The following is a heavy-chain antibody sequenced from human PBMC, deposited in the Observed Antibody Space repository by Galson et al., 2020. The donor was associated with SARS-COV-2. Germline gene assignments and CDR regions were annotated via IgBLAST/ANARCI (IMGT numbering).Heavy chain of an antibody. CDR3: AKEGNGYNYFDY. CDR2: ISGSGGST. V-gene: IGHV3-23*01. CDR1: GFTFSSHA. Sequence: GGSLRLSCAASGFTFSSHAMSWVRQAPGKGLEWVSGISGSGGSTYYADSVKGRFTVARDNSRNTLYLQMNSLRADDTAVYYCAKEGNGYNYFDYWGQGTLVIVSS. J-gene: IGHJ4*02. D-gene: IGHD5-12*01.